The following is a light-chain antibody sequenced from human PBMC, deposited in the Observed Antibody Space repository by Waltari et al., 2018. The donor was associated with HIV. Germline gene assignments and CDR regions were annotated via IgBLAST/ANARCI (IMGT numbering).Light chain of an antibody. CDR2: AAS. V-gene: IGKV1-6*01. J-gene: IGKJ1*01. CDR3: LQDDSYPRT. Sequence: AIQLPQSPSSPSSPVGDRVTLTCRASQGIRNELGWYQQKPGKAPKLLIYAASSSQSGVPARFSGSGSGTDFTLTISSLQPEDSATYYCLQDDSYPRTFGQGTKVEIK. CDR1: QGIRNE.